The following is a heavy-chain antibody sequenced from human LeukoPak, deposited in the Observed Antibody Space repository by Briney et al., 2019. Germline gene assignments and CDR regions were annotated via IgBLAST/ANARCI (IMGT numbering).Heavy chain of an antibody. CDR3: GKGRGDRSLGASDI. D-gene: IGHD3-10*01. Sequence: GGSLRLSCAASGSTFSSYGMHWVRQAPGKGLEWVAVISYDGSNKYYADSVKGRFTISRDNSKNTLYLQMSSLRAEDTAVYYCGKGRGDRSLGASDIWGQGTLVTVSS. CDR1: GSTFSSYG. J-gene: IGHJ4*02. CDR2: ISYDGSNK. V-gene: IGHV3-30*18.